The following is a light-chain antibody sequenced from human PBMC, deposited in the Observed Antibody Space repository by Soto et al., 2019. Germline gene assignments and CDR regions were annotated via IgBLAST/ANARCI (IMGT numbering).Light chain of an antibody. Sequence: QSFLTQPASVSGSPGQSITISCTGTSSDVGSYNLVSWHQQHPGKAPKLVIYEGSKRPSGVSNRFSGSKSGNTASLTISGLQAEDEADYYCCSYASSITYVFGTGTTV. J-gene: IGLJ1*01. CDR1: SSDVGSYNL. CDR2: EGS. CDR3: CSYASSITYV. V-gene: IGLV2-23*01.